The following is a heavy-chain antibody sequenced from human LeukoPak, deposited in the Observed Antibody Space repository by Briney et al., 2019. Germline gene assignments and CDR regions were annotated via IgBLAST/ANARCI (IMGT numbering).Heavy chain of an antibody. CDR2: LVYDARS. Sequence: GGSLRLSCAASGFPFSFYGMHWVRQASGKGLEWVARLVYDARSDYANSVKGRFSISRDDSKNTLFLDMSNLRVEDTALYYCARDLSAAFDFWGQGVLVTVSS. CDR3: ARDLSAAFDF. CDR1: GFPFSFYG. J-gene: IGHJ4*02. V-gene: IGHV3-33*01. D-gene: IGHD6-19*01.